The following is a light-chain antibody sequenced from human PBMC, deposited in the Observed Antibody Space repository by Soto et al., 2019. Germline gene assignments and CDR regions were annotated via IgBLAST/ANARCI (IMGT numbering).Light chain of an antibody. CDR2: DAS. CDR1: QRVYSSY. CDR3: LQHNTYPLT. V-gene: IGKV3D-20*02. Sequence: IMLTQSPGTLSLSPGERVTLSCRASQRVYSSYLAWYQQRPGQAPRLLIYDASSRATGIPDRFSGSGSGTDFTLIISSLEPEDFATYYCLQHNTYPLTFGGGTKVDIK. J-gene: IGKJ4*01.